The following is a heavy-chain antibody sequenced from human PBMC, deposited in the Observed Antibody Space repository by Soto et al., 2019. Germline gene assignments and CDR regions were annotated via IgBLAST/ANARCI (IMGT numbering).Heavy chain of an antibody. D-gene: IGHD2-21*02. J-gene: IGHJ4*02. V-gene: IGHV1-18*01. CDR3: VSGDAWGVLLAY. Sequence: ASVKVSCKASGYTFTNYGISWVRQAPGQGLEWMGWISAYNGNTNYAQKFQGRVTMTTDTPQNQFSLELNSVSAADTAVYYCVSGDAWGVLLAYWGQGALVTVSS. CDR1: GYTFTNYG. CDR2: ISAYNGNT.